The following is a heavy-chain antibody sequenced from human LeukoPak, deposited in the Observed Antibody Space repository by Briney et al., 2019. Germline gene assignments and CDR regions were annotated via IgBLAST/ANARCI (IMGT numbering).Heavy chain of an antibody. J-gene: IGHJ4*02. V-gene: IGHV3-21*01. CDR1: GFTFSSYA. Sequence: GGSLRLSCAASGFTFSSYAMSWVRQAPGKGLEWVSSISSSSSYIYYADSVKGRFTISRDNAKDSLYLQMNSLRAEDTAVYYCAREGSGWYPLGYWGQGTLVTVSS. CDR3: AREGSGWYPLGY. D-gene: IGHD6-19*01. CDR2: ISSSSSYI.